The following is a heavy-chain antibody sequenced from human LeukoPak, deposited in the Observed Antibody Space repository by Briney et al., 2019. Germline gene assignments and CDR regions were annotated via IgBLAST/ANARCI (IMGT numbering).Heavy chain of an antibody. D-gene: IGHD5-18*01. Sequence: GGSLRLSCAASGFTFSSYSMNWVRQAPGKGLEWVSFISSSSSYICYADSVKGRFTISRDNAKNSLYLQMNSLRAEDTAVYYCARGGEFDGYSYGLSIDYWGQGTLVTVSS. CDR3: ARGGEFDGYSYGLSIDY. J-gene: IGHJ4*02. CDR2: ISSSSSYI. V-gene: IGHV3-21*01. CDR1: GFTFSSYS.